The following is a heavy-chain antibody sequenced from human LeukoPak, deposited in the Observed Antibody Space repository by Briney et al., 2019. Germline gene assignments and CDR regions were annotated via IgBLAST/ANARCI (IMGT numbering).Heavy chain of an antibody. D-gene: IGHD6-19*01. Sequence: GGSLRLSCAASGFTFSSYSMNWVRQAPGKGLEWVSTFYNGGTTQYADSVKGRFTVSTDNSKNTLYLQMNTLRADDTAVYYCARAEHWLSFDCWGQGTLVTVSS. CDR2: FYNGGTT. CDR3: ARAEHWLSFDC. J-gene: IGHJ4*02. V-gene: IGHV3-66*01. CDR1: GFTFSSYS.